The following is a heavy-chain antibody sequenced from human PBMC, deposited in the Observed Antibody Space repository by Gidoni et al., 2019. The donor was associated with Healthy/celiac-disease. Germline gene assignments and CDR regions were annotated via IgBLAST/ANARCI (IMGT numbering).Heavy chain of an antibody. D-gene: IGHD3-3*02. Sequence: QVQLVHSGAGVKKPGSSGKISCQASGCTFSSYAISWVRQAPGQGLEWMWGIIPILRTAHYALKFQGRVTSTADASTSTAYMELSSLRSEDTALYYCAFTLEMAQGDYYYYGMDVWCQGITVTVSS. CDR3: AFTLEMAQGDYYYYGMDV. CDR1: GCTFSSYA. J-gene: IGHJ6*02. CDR2: IIPILRTA. V-gene: IGHV1-69*01.